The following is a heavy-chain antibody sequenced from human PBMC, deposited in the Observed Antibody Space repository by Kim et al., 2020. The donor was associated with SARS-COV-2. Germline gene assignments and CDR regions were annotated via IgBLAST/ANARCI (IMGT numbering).Heavy chain of an antibody. V-gene: IGHV3-48*02. D-gene: IGHD1-26*01. CDR3: ASPGGGRGGYYALDY. CDR2: ISSSSSTI. Sequence: GGSLRLSCAASGFTFSSYSMNWVRQAPGKGLEWVSYISSSSSTIYYADSVKGRFTISRDNAKNSLYLQMNSLRDEDTAVYYCASPGGGRGGYYALDYWGQGTLVTVSS. J-gene: IGHJ4*02. CDR1: GFTFSSYS.